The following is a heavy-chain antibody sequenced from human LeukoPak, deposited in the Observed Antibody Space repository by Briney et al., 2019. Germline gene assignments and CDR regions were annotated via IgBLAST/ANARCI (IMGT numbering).Heavy chain of an antibody. CDR1: GFTFSGYY. D-gene: IGHD3-22*01. V-gene: IGHV3-21*01. CDR3: ATLGTYYYNSSGYSHAFHV. Sequence: GGSLRLSCAASGFTFSGYYIHWVRQAPGKGLEWVSSISHSSDFVYYADFVKGRFTISKDNARTALFLQMNRLRAEDTAVYFCATLGTYYYNSSGYSHAFHVWGQGTMVTVSS. J-gene: IGHJ3*01. CDR2: ISHSSDFV.